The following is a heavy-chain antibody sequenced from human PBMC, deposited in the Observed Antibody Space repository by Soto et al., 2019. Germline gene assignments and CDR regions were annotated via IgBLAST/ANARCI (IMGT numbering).Heavy chain of an antibody. J-gene: IGHJ4*02. CDR1: RFNFSDYA. D-gene: IGHD6-19*01. V-gene: IGHV3-30*18. CDR2: ISYEGGNK. Sequence: HPGGSLRLSCAASRFNFSDYAMHWVRQAPGKGLEWLAIISYEGGNKYSAGSVKGRFTISRDNSKNTLYLQMNSLRPEDTAVYYCAKDWATPVAGRFLDSWGQGTPVTVSS. CDR3: AKDWATPVAGRFLDS.